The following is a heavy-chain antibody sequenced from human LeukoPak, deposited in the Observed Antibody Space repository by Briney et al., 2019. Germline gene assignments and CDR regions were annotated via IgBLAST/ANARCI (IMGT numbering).Heavy chain of an antibody. Sequence: PGRSLRLSCAASGFTFSSYGMHWVRQAPGKGLEWVAVISYDGSNKYYADSVKGRFTISRDNSKNTLYLQMNSLRAEDTAVYYCAKLYFRTISEYGIDVWGKGTTVTVSS. CDR2: ISYDGSNK. J-gene: IGHJ6*04. D-gene: IGHD3/OR15-3a*01. V-gene: IGHV3-30*18. CDR3: AKLYFRTISEYGIDV. CDR1: GFTFSSYG.